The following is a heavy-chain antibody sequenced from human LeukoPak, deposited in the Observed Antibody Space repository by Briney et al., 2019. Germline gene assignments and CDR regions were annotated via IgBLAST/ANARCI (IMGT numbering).Heavy chain of an antibody. D-gene: IGHD4-17*01. Sequence: SETLSLTCGVSGGSISSSGSYWGWIRQPPGKGLEWIGNIYYSGSTSYNPSLKSRVTVSVDTSKNQFSLKLTSVTAADAAVYFCARHNAYGDHGPWGQGTLVTVSS. CDR2: IYYSGST. V-gene: IGHV4-39*01. J-gene: IGHJ5*02. CDR3: ARHNAYGDHGP. CDR1: GGSISSSGSY.